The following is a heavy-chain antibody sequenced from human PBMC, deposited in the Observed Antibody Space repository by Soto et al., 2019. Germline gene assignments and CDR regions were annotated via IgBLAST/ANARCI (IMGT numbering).Heavy chain of an antibody. Sequence: GESLKISCKGSGYSFTSYWIGWVRQMPGKGLEWMGIIYPGDSDTRHSPSFQGQVTISADKSISTAYLQWSSLKASDTAMYYCARGYCTNCVCSPYDAFDIWGQGTMVTVSS. J-gene: IGHJ3*02. V-gene: IGHV5-51*01. CDR2: IYPGDSDT. CDR3: ARGYCTNCVCSPYDAFDI. CDR1: GYSFTSYW. D-gene: IGHD2-8*01.